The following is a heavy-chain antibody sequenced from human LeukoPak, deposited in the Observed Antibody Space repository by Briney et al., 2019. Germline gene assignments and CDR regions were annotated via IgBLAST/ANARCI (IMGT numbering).Heavy chain of an antibody. Sequence: SQTLSLTCTVSGGSIRRGGYYWNWIRQHPREGLEWIGYFYYSRTTSYNPSLKSRATISVDTSNNQFSLKLSSVTAADTAVYYCARGDYGLYFFDSWGRGTLVTVSS. CDR1: GGSIRRGGYY. J-gene: IGHJ4*02. V-gene: IGHV4-31*03. CDR2: FYYSRTT. CDR3: ARGDYGLYFFDS. D-gene: IGHD4-17*01.